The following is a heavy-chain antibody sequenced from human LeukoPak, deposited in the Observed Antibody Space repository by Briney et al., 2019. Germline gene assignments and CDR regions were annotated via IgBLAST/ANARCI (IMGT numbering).Heavy chain of an antibody. V-gene: IGHV3-74*01. CDR2: INSDGSST. CDR3: ARETRLGGNSFEPDAFDI. D-gene: IGHD4-23*01. Sequence: GGSLRLSCAASGFTFSSYWMHWVRQAPGKGLVWVSRINSDGSSTSYADSVKGRFTISRDNAKNTLYLQMNSLRAEDTAVYYCARETRLGGNSFEPDAFDIWGQGTMVTVSS. J-gene: IGHJ3*02. CDR1: GFTFSSYW.